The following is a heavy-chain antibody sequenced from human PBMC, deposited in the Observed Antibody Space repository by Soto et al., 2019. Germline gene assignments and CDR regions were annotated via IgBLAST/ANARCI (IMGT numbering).Heavy chain of an antibody. CDR1: GFTLSDYY. CDR2: ISSSYT. Sequence: QVQLVESGGGLVKPGGSLRLSCAASGFTLSDYYMSWIRQAPGKGLEWVSCISSSYTNYADSVRGRFTISRDNAKNSLFLQMNSLRAEDTAVYYCAREGINNYNFYYGMDVWGQGTTVTVSS. V-gene: IGHV3-11*06. J-gene: IGHJ6*02. CDR3: AREGINNYNFYYGMDV. D-gene: IGHD1-20*01.